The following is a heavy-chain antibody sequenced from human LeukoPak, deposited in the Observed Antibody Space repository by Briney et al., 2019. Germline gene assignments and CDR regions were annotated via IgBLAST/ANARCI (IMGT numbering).Heavy chain of an antibody. Sequence: ASVKVSCKASGYTLTGYYMNWVRQAPGQGLEWMGWINPNSGGTNYGQKFQGRVTMTRDTSISIVYMELSRLRSDDTAVYYCARGPSDSSGYYYEGDAFDIWGQGTVVTVPS. V-gene: IGHV1-2*02. D-gene: IGHD3-22*01. CDR3: ARGPSDSSGYYYEGDAFDI. J-gene: IGHJ3*02. CDR1: GYTLTGYY. CDR2: INPNSGGT.